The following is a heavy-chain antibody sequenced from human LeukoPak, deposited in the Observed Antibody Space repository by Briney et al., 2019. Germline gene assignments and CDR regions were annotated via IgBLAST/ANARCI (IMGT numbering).Heavy chain of an antibody. CDR3: ARDRAYSTFDF. D-gene: IGHD4-11*01. Sequence: GGSLRLSCAASGFTFSDYSINWVRQAPGKGLEWVSSINPTSTSIYYADAVKGRFTISRDNAKSSLYLQMNSLRAEDTAVYYCARDRAYSTFDFWGQGTLVAVSS. CDR1: GFTFSDYS. CDR2: INPTSTSI. J-gene: IGHJ4*02. V-gene: IGHV3-21*01.